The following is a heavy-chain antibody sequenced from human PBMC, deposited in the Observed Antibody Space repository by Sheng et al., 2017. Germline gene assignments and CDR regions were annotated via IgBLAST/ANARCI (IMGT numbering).Heavy chain of an antibody. Sequence: QVQLVQSGAEVKKPGASVKVSCKASGYTFTSYGISWVRQAPGQGLEWMGWISAYNGNTNYAQKLQGRVTMTTDTSTSTAYMELRSLRSDDTAVYYCAREGVDYYDSSLTPNPYYFDYWGQGTLVTVSS. D-gene: IGHD3-22*01. J-gene: IGHJ4*02. CDR2: ISAYNGNT. CDR3: AREGVDYYDSSLTPNPYYFDY. V-gene: IGHV1-18*01. CDR1: GYTFTSYG.